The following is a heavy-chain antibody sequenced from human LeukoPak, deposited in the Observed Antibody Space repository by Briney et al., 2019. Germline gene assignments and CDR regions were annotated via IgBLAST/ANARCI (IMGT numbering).Heavy chain of an antibody. Sequence: PGGSLRLSCAASGFTFSSYAMHWVRQAPGNGLEWVAVISYDGSNKYYADSVKGRFTISRDNSKNTLYLQMNSLRAEDTAVYYCARDSSDDSSGYPDYWGQGTLVTVSS. D-gene: IGHD3-22*01. J-gene: IGHJ4*02. CDR2: ISYDGSNK. V-gene: IGHV3-30-3*01. CDR1: GFTFSSYA. CDR3: ARDSSDDSSGYPDY.